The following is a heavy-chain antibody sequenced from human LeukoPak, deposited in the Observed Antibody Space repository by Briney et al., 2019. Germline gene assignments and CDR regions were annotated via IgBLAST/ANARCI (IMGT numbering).Heavy chain of an antibody. V-gene: IGHV1-69*05. D-gene: IGHD2-2*02. CDR3: ARDLGSYCSSTSCYTGRWFDP. CDR2: IIPIFGTA. J-gene: IGHJ5*02. Sequence: SVKVSCKASGGTFNSYAISWVRQAPGQGLEWMGGIIPIFGTANHAQKFQGRVTITTDESTSTAYMELSSLRSEDTAVYYCARDLGSYCSSTSCYTGRWFDPWGQGTLVTVSS. CDR1: GGTFNSYA.